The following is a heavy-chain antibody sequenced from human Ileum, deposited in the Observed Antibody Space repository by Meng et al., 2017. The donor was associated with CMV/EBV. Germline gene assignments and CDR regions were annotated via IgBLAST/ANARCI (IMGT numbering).Heavy chain of an antibody. D-gene: IGHD4-17*01. CDR3: ATGLGEDGDYTGDF. V-gene: IGHV3-53*01. CDR1: GLTVSSTY. CDR2: IYSGGTP. J-gene: IGHJ4*02. Sequence: GESLRLSCVVSGLTVSSTYMSWVRQAPGKGLEWVSVIYSGGTPYHADSVKGRFTISRDNSKNTVFLQMNSLRAEDTAVYYCATGLGEDGDYTGDFWGQGTLVTVSS.